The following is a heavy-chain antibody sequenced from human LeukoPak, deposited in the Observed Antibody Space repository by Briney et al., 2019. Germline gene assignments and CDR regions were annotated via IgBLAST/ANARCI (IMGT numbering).Heavy chain of an antibody. CDR2: ISSSSSYI. CDR3: ATRSSGDY. V-gene: IGHV3-21*01. CDR1: GFTFSSYS. D-gene: IGHD6-19*01. Sequence: GGSLRLSCAASGFTFSSYSMNWVRQAPGKGLEWVSSISSSSSYIYYADSVKGRFTISRDNAKNSLYLRMSSLRAEDTAVYYCATRSSGDYWGQGTLVTVSS. J-gene: IGHJ4*02.